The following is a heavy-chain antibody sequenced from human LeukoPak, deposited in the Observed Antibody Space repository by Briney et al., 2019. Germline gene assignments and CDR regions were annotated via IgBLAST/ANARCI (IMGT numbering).Heavy chain of an antibody. V-gene: IGHV1-69*04. D-gene: IGHD3-22*01. CDR1: GYTFSSYA. J-gene: IGHJ5*02. Sequence: GASVKVSCKASGYTFSSYAISWVRQAPGQGLEWMGRIIPILGIANYAQKFQGRVTITADKSTSTAYMELSSLRSEDTAVYYCATLMIVEPKNRHNWFDPWGQGTLVTVSS. CDR3: ATLMIVEPKNRHNWFDP. CDR2: IIPILGIA.